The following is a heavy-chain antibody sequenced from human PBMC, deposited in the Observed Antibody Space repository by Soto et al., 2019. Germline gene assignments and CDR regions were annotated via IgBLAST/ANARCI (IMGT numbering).Heavy chain of an antibody. V-gene: IGHV4-31*03. Sequence: AXETRTLTSTVSGCSMSSGGYYWSWICQHRGQGLEWIGYIYCSGSTYYNPSLKSRVTISVDTSKNQFSLKLSSVTAADTAVYYCARIPKLELRDYYYGMDAWGQGTTVTVSS. CDR3: ARIPKLELRDYYYGMDA. CDR1: GCSMSSGGYY. CDR2: IYCSGST. J-gene: IGHJ6*02. D-gene: IGHD1-7*01.